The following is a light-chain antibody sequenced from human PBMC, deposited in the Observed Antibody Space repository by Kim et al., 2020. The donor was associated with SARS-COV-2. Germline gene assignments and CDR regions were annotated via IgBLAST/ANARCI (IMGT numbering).Light chain of an antibody. CDR1: NSNIGSKT. CDR3: ASWDDSLNGPV. J-gene: IGLJ3*02. Sequence: GQQVTISCSGSNSNIGSKTVNWYQQLPGTAPKLLIYTVNLRPSGVPERFSGSKSGISASLAISGLQSEDEADYYCASWDDSLNGPVFGGGTQLTVL. V-gene: IGLV1-44*01. CDR2: TVN.